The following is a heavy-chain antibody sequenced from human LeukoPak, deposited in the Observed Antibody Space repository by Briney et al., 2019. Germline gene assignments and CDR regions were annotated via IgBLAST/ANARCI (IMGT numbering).Heavy chain of an antibody. CDR2: INHSGST. CDR1: GGSFSGYY. J-gene: IGHJ4*02. V-gene: IGHV4-34*01. D-gene: IGHD3-10*01. Sequence: PSETLSLTCAVYGGSFSGYYWSWIHQPPGKGLEWIGEINHSGSTNYNPSLKSRVTISVDTSKNQFSLKLSSVTAADTAVYYCARLGLLWFGEPTKPFDYWGQGTLVTVSS. CDR3: ARLGLLWFGEPTKPFDY.